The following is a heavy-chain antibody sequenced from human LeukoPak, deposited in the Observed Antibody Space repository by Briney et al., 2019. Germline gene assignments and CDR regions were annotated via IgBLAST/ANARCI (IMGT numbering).Heavy chain of an antibody. J-gene: IGHJ5*02. Sequence: PSETLSLTCTVSGGSISSYYWSWIRQPPGKGLEWMGYIYYSGRNNYNPSLKSRVTISVDTSKNQFSLKLSSVTAADTAVYYCARRWLQFASDWFDPWGQGTLVTVSS. CDR3: ARRWLQFASDWFDP. CDR1: GGSISSYY. D-gene: IGHD5-24*01. CDR2: IYYSGRN. V-gene: IGHV4-59*08.